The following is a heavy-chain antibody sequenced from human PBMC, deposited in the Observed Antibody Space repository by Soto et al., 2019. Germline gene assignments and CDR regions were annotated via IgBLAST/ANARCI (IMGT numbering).Heavy chain of an antibody. CDR3: AKNGDWNYGPYFDY. Sequence: VQLVESGGGVVQPGRSLRLSCAASGFTFSSYGMHWVRQAPGKGLEWVAVIWYDGSNKYYADSVKGRFTISRDNSKNTLYLQMNSLRAEDTAVYYCAKNGDWNYGPYFDYWGQGTLVTVSS. CDR1: GFTFSSYG. D-gene: IGHD1-7*01. J-gene: IGHJ4*02. CDR2: IWYDGSNK. V-gene: IGHV3-33*06.